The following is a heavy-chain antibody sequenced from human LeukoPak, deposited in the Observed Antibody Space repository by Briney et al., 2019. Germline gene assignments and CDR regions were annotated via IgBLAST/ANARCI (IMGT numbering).Heavy chain of an antibody. CDR3: AKDRSSWYYFDY. CDR1: GFTFSSYA. CDR2: ISGSGGST. Sequence: GGSLRLSCAASGFTFSSYAMSWVRQAPGKGLEWVSAISGSGGSTYYADSVKGRFTISRDNSKNTLYLQMNSLSAEDTAVYYCAKDRSSWYYFDYWGQGTLVTVSS. V-gene: IGHV3-23*01. J-gene: IGHJ4*02. D-gene: IGHD6-13*01.